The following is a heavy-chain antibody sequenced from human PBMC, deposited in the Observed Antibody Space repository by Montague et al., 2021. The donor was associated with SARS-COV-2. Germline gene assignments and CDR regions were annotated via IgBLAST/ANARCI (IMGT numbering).Heavy chain of an antibody. Sequence: PALVKPTQTVTLTCIFSGFSLKTPGMCVSWIRQPPGKALEWLARIDWDGDKDFSTSLKTRLTVSRDTSKNQVVLTMTNMDPGDTATYYCARTSPYSGSYKEFDYWGQGVLVTVSS. D-gene: IGHD1-26*01. CDR1: GFSLKTPGMC. CDR2: IDWDGDK. CDR3: ARTSPYSGSYKEFDY. V-gene: IGHV2-70*11. J-gene: IGHJ4*02.